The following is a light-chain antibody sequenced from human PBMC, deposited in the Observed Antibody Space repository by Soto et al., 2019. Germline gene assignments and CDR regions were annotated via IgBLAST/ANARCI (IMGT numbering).Light chain of an antibody. V-gene: IGKV1-5*03. Sequence: DIQMTQSPSTLSASVGDRVTITCRASQSISSWLAWYQQKPGKAPKLLIYKASSLESGVPSSFSGSGSGTEFTLNISSLQPDDYATYYCQEYNSHSRYTFGQGTKLEIK. CDR2: KAS. CDR1: QSISSW. CDR3: QEYNSHSRYT. J-gene: IGKJ2*01.